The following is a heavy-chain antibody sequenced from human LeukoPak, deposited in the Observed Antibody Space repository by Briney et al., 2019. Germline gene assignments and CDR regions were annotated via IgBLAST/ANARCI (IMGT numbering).Heavy chain of an antibody. CDR3: ATDHQGSSWYFYGMDV. CDR2: ISAIDDST. D-gene: IGHD6-13*01. CDR1: GFTFSSYA. J-gene: IGHJ6*02. Sequence: PGGSLRLSCAASGFTFSSYAMDWVRQAPGKGLEWVSAISAIDDSTHYADSVKGRFTISRDNAKNSLYLQMNSLRAEDTAVYYCATDHQGSSWYFYGMDVWGQGTTVTVSS. V-gene: IGHV3-23*01.